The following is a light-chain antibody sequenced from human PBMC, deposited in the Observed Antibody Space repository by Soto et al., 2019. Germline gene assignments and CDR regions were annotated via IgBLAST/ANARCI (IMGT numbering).Light chain of an antibody. CDR3: CSYAGSYTWV. Sequence: QSALTQPRSVSGSPGQSVTISCTGTSSDVGSYNYVSWYQQYPGEAPKLMIHDVSKRPSGVPDRFSGSKSGNTASLTISGLQAEDEADYYCCSYAGSYTWVFGGGTKLTVL. CDR2: DVS. V-gene: IGLV2-11*01. J-gene: IGLJ3*02. CDR1: SSDVGSYNY.